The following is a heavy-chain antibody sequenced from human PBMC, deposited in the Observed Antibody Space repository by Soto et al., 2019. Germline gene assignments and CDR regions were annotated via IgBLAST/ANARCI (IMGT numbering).Heavy chain of an antibody. Sequence: SETLSLTCTGSGDSIIISDFYLGWVRQPPGKGLEWIGSIFYLGSSYYNPSLKSRVTMSVDTSKNQFSLRLRSVTAADTALYFCARHSLALSKTNWFDPWGQGIMVTVSS. CDR3: ARHSLALSKTNWFDP. CDR2: IFYLGSS. CDR1: GDSIIISDFY. J-gene: IGHJ5*02. D-gene: IGHD3-3*02. V-gene: IGHV4-39*01.